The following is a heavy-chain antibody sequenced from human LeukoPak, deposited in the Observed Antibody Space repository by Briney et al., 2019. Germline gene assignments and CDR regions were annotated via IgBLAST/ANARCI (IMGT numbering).Heavy chain of an antibody. V-gene: IGHV3-74*01. CDR2: INRDGSNT. CDR3: ARDSNSYFDY. Sequence: GGSLRLSCAASGXTFSSYWVHWVRQAPGKGLVWVSRINRDGSNTGNADSVKGRFTISRDKARNTLYLQMNSLRAEDTAVYYCARDSNSYFDYWGLGSLVTVSS. J-gene: IGHJ4*02. D-gene: IGHD1-1*01. CDR1: GXTFSSYW.